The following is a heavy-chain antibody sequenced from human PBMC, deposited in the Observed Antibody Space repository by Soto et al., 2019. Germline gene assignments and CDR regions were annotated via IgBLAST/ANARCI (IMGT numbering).Heavy chain of an antibody. D-gene: IGHD3-3*01. CDR1: GGSISSYY. J-gene: IGHJ6*02. V-gene: IGHV4-4*07. Sequence: ASETLSLTCTVSGGSISSYYWSWIRQPAGKGLEWIGRIYTSGSTNYNPSLKSRVTMSVDTSKNQFSLKLSSVTAADTAVYYCARDKADYDFWSGYYYGMDVSGQGTKVTVSS. CDR2: IYTSGST. CDR3: ARDKADYDFWSGYYYGMDV.